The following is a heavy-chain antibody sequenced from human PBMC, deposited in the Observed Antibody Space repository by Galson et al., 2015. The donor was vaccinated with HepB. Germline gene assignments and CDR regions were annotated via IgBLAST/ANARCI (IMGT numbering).Heavy chain of an antibody. CDR3: TRSDYGDYGDAFDI. CDR2: ISSSTSAM. J-gene: IGHJ3*02. V-gene: IGHV3-48*01. Sequence: SLRLSCAASGFTFSSYSMNWVRQAPGKGLEWVSYISSSTSAMYYADSVKGRFTISRDNAKNSLYLQMNSLRAEDTAVYYCTRSDYGDYGDAFDIWGQGTKLTVSS. D-gene: IGHD4-17*01. CDR1: GFTFSSYS.